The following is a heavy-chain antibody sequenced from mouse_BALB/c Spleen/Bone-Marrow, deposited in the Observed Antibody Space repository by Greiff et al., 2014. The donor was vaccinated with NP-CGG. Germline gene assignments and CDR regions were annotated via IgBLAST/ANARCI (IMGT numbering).Heavy chain of an antibody. CDR1: GYTFTSYW. J-gene: IGHJ2*01. D-gene: IGHD2-1*01. Sequence: VQLVESGAELVKPGASVQLSCKASGYTFTSYWMHWVRQRPGQGLEWIGEINPSNGRTNYNEKFKSKATLTVDKSSSTACTQLSSLTSEDSAVYYCARCYYGNYFDYWGQGTTLTVSS. CDR3: ARCYYGNYFDY. CDR2: INPSNGRT. V-gene: IGHV1S81*02.